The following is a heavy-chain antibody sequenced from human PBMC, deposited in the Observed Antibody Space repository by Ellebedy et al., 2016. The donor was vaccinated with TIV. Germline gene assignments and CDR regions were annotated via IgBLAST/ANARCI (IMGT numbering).Heavy chain of an antibody. D-gene: IGHD2-21*02. V-gene: IGHV1-18*01. J-gene: IGHJ4*02. CDR1: GYTFTSFG. Sequence: AASVKVSCKASGYTFTSFGIIWVRQAPGQGLEWMGWISWYNGNTKYGQTFQGRITMTTDTSTSTAYMELRSLRPDDTAVYFCARGGNYYTSSGDYRYYFDYWGQGTLVTVSS. CDR3: ARGGNYYTSSGDYRYYFDY. CDR2: ISWYNGNT.